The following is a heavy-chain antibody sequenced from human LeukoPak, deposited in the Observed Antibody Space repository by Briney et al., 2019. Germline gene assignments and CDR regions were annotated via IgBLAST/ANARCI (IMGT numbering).Heavy chain of an antibody. CDR1: GYCFTNYW. CDR2: ICPSDSDT. J-gene: IGHJ4*02. Sequence: GESLKISCKGSGYCFTNYWIGWVRQMPGKGLEWMGVICPSDSDTRYSPSFQGQVTISADKSISTAYLQWSSLKASDTAMYYCARRGRGDVDHCFDYWGLGTLVTVSS. V-gene: IGHV5-51*01. D-gene: IGHD5-24*01. CDR3: ARRGRGDVDHCFDY.